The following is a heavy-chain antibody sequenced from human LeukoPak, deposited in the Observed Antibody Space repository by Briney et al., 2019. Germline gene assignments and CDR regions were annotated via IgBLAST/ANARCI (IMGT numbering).Heavy chain of an antibody. Sequence: SETLSLTCAVYGGSFSGYYWSWMRQPPGKGLEWIGEINHSGSTNYNPSLKSRVTISVDTSKNQFSLKLSSVTAAVTAVYYCARAGSYSSWYAHYYGMDVWGQGTTVTVSS. CDR1: GGSFSGYY. CDR2: INHSGST. J-gene: IGHJ6*02. V-gene: IGHV4-34*01. D-gene: IGHD6-13*01. CDR3: ARAGSYSSWYAHYYGMDV.